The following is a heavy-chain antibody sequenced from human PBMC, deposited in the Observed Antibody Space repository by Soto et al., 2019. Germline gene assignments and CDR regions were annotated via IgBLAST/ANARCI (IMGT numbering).Heavy chain of an antibody. CDR2: ISAYNGNT. V-gene: IGHV1-18*01. D-gene: IGHD3-3*01. CDR1: GYTFTSYG. Sequence: GASVKVSCKASGYTFTSYGISWVRQAPGQGLEWMGWISAYNGNTNYAQKLQGRVTMTTDTSTSTAYMELRSLRSDDTAAYYCARGTYYDFWSGYSISQFDYWGQGTLVTVSS. J-gene: IGHJ4*02. CDR3: ARGTYYDFWSGYSISQFDY.